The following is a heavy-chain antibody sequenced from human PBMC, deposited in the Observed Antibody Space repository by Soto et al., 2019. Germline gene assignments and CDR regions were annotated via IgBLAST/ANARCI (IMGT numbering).Heavy chain of an antibody. Sequence: QITLKESGPTLVKPTQTLTLTCTFSGFSLSTSGVGVGWIRQPPGKALEWLALLYWDYDKRFSPSLKSRLTINKNTSKNQVGLTMTNMDPADTASYYCAHAESYIQLGPYPSTNDAFDIWGQGTMVTVSS. J-gene: IGHJ3*02. V-gene: IGHV2-5*02. D-gene: IGHD5-18*01. CDR3: AHAESYIQLGPYPSTNDAFDI. CDR1: GFSLSTSGVG. CDR2: LYWDYDK.